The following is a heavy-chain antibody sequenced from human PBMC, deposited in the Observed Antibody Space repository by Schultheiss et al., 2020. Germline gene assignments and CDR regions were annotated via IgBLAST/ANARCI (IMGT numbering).Heavy chain of an antibody. CDR3: ARTLRYFDWLDSDWFDP. CDR2: INHSGST. D-gene: IGHD3-9*01. J-gene: IGHJ5*02. CDR1: GGSFSGYY. Sequence: SETLSLTCAVYGGSFSGYYWSWIRQPPGKGLEWIGEINHSGSTNYNPSLKSRVTISVDTSKNQFSLKVSSVTAADTAVYYCARTLRYFDWLDSDWFDPWGQGTLVTVSS. V-gene: IGHV4-34*01.